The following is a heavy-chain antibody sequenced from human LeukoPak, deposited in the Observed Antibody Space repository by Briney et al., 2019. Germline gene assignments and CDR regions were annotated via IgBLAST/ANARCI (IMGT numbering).Heavy chain of an antibody. J-gene: IGHJ4*02. CDR3: AKELLWFGGGRGY. CDR2: ISGSGGST. V-gene: IGHV3-23*01. D-gene: IGHD3-10*01. Sequence: GGSLRLSCAASGFTFSSYGMNWVRQAPGKGLEWVSAISGSGGSTYYADSVKGRFTISRDNSKNTLYLQMNSLRAEDTAVYYCAKELLWFGGGRGYWGQGTLVTVSS. CDR1: GFTFSSYG.